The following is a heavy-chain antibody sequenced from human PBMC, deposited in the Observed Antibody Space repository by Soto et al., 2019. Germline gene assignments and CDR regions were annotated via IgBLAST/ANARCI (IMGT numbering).Heavy chain of an antibody. J-gene: IGHJ5*02. CDR2: INHSGST. CDR1: GGSFSGYY. CDR3: ARVVVVPAAPRLRWFDP. D-gene: IGHD2-2*01. V-gene: IGHV4-34*01. Sequence: KTSETLSLTCAVYGGSFSGYYWSWIRQPPGKGLEWIGEINHSGSTNYNPSLKSRVTIAVDTSKNQFSLKLSSVTAADTAVYYCARVVVVPAAPRLRWFDPWGQGTLVTVSS.